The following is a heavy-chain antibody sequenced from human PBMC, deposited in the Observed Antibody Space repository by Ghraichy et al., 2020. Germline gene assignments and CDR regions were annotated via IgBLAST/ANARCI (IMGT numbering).Heavy chain of an antibody. CDR1: GFTFSIYT. D-gene: IGHD2-15*01. Sequence: GGSLRLSCAASGFTFSIYTMNWVRQPPGKGLEWVSFITSSSSTIYYADSVKGRFTISRDNAKNSLYLQMNSLRDEDTAVYYCVRDPDSGRPPDAFDIWGQGTMVTVSS. J-gene: IGHJ3*02. CDR2: ITSSSSTI. V-gene: IGHV3-48*02. CDR3: VRDPDSGRPPDAFDI.